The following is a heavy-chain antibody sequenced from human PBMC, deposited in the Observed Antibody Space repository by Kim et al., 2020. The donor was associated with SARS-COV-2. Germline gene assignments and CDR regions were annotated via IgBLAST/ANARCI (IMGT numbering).Heavy chain of an antibody. CDR1: GFTFSSKW. J-gene: IGHJ4*02. V-gene: IGHV3-74*01. CDR2: ISSDGSST. CDR3: ARLWSWG. D-gene: IGHD3-10*01. Sequence: GGSLRLSCAASGFTFSSKWMHWVRQVPGMGLVWVAYISSDGSSTGYADSVKGRFTISRDNAKNTLYLQMTSLRAEDTAVYYCARLWSWGWGQGTLVTVSS.